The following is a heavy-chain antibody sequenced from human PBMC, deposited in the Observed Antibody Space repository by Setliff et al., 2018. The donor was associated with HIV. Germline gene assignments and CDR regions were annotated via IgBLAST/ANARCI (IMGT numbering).Heavy chain of an antibody. V-gene: IGHV1-2*02. CDR3: ARVFGVRQAFDN. Sequence: GASVKVSCKASGGTFNTYVISWLRQAPGQGLEWMGWIHPNRGGTNYAQKFQGRVTMTRDTSITTAYMELSRLSSDDTAVYYCARVFGVRQAFDNWGQGTLVTV. CDR1: GGTFNTYV. CDR2: IHPNRGGT. D-gene: IGHD3-10*02. J-gene: IGHJ4*02.